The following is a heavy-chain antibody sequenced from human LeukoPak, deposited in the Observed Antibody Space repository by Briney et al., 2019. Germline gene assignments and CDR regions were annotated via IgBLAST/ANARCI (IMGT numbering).Heavy chain of an antibody. V-gene: IGHV1-2*02. Sequence: GASVKVSCKAAGYTYTCYNMHWVRQAPGQGLEWMGWINPNSGGTNYAQKFQGRVTMTRDTSISTAYMELSRLRSDDTAVYYCASLEGSSSWYRLDYWGQGTLVTVSS. CDR1: GYTYTCYN. CDR3: ASLEGSSSWYRLDY. D-gene: IGHD6-13*01. J-gene: IGHJ4*02. CDR2: INPNSGGT.